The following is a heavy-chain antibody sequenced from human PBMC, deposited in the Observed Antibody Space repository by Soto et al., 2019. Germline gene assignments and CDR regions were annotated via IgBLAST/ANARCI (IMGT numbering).Heavy chain of an antibody. J-gene: IGHJ3*02. CDR2: IYPGNSET. V-gene: IGHV5-51*01. CDR3: ARHRSQLLAVGEHEGFDI. D-gene: IGHD6-19*01. CDR1: GYSFVSYW. Sequence: VQLVQSGAEVKKPGESLKISCQGSGYSFVSYWIGWVRQMPGKGLEWMGIIYPGNSETKYSPPFQGQVTFSVDKSNATAYLQWSSLKASDTARYYCARHRSQLLAVGEHEGFDIWGQGTRVTVSS.